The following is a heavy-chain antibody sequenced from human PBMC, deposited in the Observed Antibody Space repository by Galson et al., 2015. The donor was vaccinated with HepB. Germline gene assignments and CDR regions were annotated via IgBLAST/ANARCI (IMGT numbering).Heavy chain of an antibody. CDR1: GYSFTSYW. Sequence: QSGAEVTKPGESLRISCKGSGYSFTSYWISWVRQMPGKGLEWMGRIDPSDSYTNYSPSFQGHVTISADKSISTAYLQWSSLKASDTAMYYCARVHVRYFDWLLLEHSGFDYWGQGTLVTVSS. D-gene: IGHD3-9*01. V-gene: IGHV5-10-1*01. CDR2: IDPSDSYT. J-gene: IGHJ4*02. CDR3: ARVHVRYFDWLLLEHSGFDY.